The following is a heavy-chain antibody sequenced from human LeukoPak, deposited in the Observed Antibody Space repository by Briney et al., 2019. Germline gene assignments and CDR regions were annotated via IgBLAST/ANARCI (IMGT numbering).Heavy chain of an antibody. CDR3: ARGGSGSYYYYFYYMDV. CDR2: ISSTGTI. D-gene: IGHD3-10*01. CDR1: GISFSYYS. J-gene: IGHJ6*03. V-gene: IGHV3-48*01. Sequence: GGSLRLSCAASGISFSYYSMSWVRQSPRKGLEWLSHISSTGTIYYADSVKGRFTISRDNSKNTLYLQMNSLRAEDTAVYYCARGGSGSYYYYFYYMDVWGKGTTVTVSS.